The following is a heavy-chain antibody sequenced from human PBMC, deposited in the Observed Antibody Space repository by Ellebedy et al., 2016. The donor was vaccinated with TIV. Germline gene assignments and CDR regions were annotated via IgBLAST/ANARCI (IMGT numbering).Heavy chain of an antibody. J-gene: IGHJ4*02. V-gene: IGHV3-7*01. CDR1: GFTFSTFW. D-gene: IGHD4-17*01. CDR3: ARHTDYALDY. CDR2: IKQDGSEK. Sequence: PGGSLRLSCAASGFTFSTFWMTWVRQAPGKGLEWVANIKQDGSEKHYVDSVKGRFTISRDNAKNSLHLQMNGLRAEDTAVYYCARHTDYALDYWGQGALVTVSS.